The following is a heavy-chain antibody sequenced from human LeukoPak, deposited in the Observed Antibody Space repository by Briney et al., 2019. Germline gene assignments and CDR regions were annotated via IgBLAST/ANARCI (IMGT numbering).Heavy chain of an antibody. CDR1: GFTVNSNY. CDR3: ARSLYFDY. Sequence: GRSLRLSCAASGFTVNSNYMSWVRQAPGKGLEWVSLIYSGGDTYYADSVKGRFTISRDNSKHTLYLQMNSLRAEDTAVYYCARSLYFDYWGQGTLVSVSS. J-gene: IGHJ4*02. V-gene: IGHV3-66*01. CDR2: IYSGGDT.